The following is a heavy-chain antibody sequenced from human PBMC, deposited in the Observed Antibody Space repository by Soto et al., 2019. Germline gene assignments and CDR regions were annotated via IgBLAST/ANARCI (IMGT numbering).Heavy chain of an antibody. CDR1: GGSISSSSYY. Sequence: QLQLQESGPGLVKPSETQSLTCTVSGGSISSSSYYWGWIRQPPGKGLEWIGSIYYSGSTYYNPSLKSRVTISVDTSKTQFSLKLSSVTAADTAVYYCARHGNPRYSSGWDDAFDIWGQGTMVTVSS. J-gene: IGHJ3*02. V-gene: IGHV4-39*01. CDR3: ARHGNPRYSSGWDDAFDI. CDR2: IYYSGST. D-gene: IGHD6-19*01.